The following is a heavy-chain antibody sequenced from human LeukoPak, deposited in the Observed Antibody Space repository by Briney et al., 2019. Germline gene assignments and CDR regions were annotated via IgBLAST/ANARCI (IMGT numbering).Heavy chain of an antibody. CDR1: GFTFSSYS. J-gene: IGHJ4*02. V-gene: IGHV3-21*01. CDR2: ISSSSSYI. D-gene: IGHD6-13*01. Sequence: GGSLRLSCAASGFTFSSYSMNWVRQAPGKGLEWVSSISSSSSYIYYADSVKGRFTISRDNAKNSLYLQMNSLRAEDTAVYYCARDRAAAGKGGYWGQGTLVTVSS. CDR3: ARDRAAAGKGGY.